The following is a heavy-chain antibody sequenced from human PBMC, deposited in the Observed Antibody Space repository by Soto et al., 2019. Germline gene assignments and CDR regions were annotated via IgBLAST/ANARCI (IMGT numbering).Heavy chain of an antibody. CDR3: ARRVSGSYYYYYYGMDV. V-gene: IGHV4-39*01. CDR1: SGSISSSNYY. CDR2: IYYTGST. Sequence: SETLSLTCTVSSGSISSSNYYWGWIRQPPGKGLEWIGSIYYTGSTYYNPPLKSRVTISVDTSKNQFSLKLSSVTAADTAVYYCARRVSGSYYYYYYGMDVWGQGTTVTVSS. J-gene: IGHJ6*02. D-gene: IGHD6-19*01.